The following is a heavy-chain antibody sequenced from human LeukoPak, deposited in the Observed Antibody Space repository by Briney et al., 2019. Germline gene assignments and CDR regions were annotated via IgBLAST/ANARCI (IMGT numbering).Heavy chain of an antibody. D-gene: IGHD6-6*01. J-gene: IGHJ5*02. CDR3: ARGGAYSFSSSLDL. CDR2: ISGDGRTT. Sequence: GGSLRLSCAASGFTFTNYWMHCVRQAPGKGLVWVSRISGDGRTTNYADSVKGGFTISRDNAKQTLFLQMNSLRDEDTAVYYCARGGAYSFSSSLDLWGQGPLVTVSS. V-gene: IGHV3-74*01. CDR1: GFTFTNYW.